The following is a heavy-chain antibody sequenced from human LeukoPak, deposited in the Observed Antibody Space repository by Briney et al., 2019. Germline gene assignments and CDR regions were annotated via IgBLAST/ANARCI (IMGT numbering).Heavy chain of an antibody. CDR3: ARDRPTGASRLFVVQ. Sequence: GGSLRLSCAASGFTFGSYAMTWVRQAPGKGLEWVPSMSSGGSYIYYADSVRGRFTISRDNAKNSLYLLMNSLRVDDTAVYYCARDRPTGASRLFVVQWGQGTLVTVSS. J-gene: IGHJ4*02. D-gene: IGHD2-15*01. CDR1: GFTFGSYA. V-gene: IGHV3-21*06. CDR2: MSSGGSYI.